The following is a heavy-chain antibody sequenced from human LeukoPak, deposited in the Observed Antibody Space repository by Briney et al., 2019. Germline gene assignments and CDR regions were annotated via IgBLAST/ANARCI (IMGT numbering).Heavy chain of an antibody. J-gene: IGHJ4*02. CDR2: IYTSGST. CDR3: VRAIAPPPGIAAAGHIDY. V-gene: IGHV4-61*02. CDR1: GGSISSGSYY. D-gene: IGHD6-13*01. Sequence: PSQTLSLTCTVSGGSISSGSYYWSWIRQPAGKGLEWIGRIYTSGSTNYNPSLKSRVTISVDTSKNQFSLKLSSVTTADTAVYYCVRAIAPPPGIAAAGHIDYWGQGTLVTVSS.